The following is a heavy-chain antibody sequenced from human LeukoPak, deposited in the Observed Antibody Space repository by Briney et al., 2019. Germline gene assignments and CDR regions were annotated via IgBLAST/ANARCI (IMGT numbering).Heavy chain of an antibody. CDR1: GGTFSSYA. Sequence: GASVKVSCKASGGTFSSYAISWVRQAPRQGLEWMGGIIPIFGTANYAQKFQGRVTITTDESTSTAYMELSSLRSEDTAVYYCARGYFDWLPYFLDYWGQGTLVTVSS. D-gene: IGHD3-9*01. CDR2: IIPIFGTA. V-gene: IGHV1-69*05. CDR3: ARGYFDWLPYFLDY. J-gene: IGHJ4*02.